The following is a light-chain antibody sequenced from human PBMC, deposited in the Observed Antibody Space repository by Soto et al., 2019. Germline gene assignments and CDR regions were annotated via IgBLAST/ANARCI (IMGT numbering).Light chain of an antibody. Sequence: DIQLTQSPSTLSASVGDRVTITCRASQSISSWLAWYQQKPGKAPKLLVYKASSLESGVPSRFSGSGSATEFTLTITTLQPDDFATYYCQHYEAYRLTFGGGTKVEI. V-gene: IGKV1-5*03. CDR3: QHYEAYRLT. CDR2: KAS. CDR1: QSISSW. J-gene: IGKJ4*01.